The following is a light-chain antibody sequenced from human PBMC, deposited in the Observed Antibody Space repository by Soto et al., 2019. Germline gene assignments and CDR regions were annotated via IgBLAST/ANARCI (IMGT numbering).Light chain of an antibody. CDR2: DTS. V-gene: IGKV3-15*01. Sequence: EIVMTQSPATLAVSPGVGATLSCRASQGIGGTLAWYQQKPGQTPGLLIYDTSSMATGVPARFSGSRSGAEFTLTISSLQSEDFAVYYCQHYVTWPLTFGGGTKVDIK. CDR1: QGIGGT. CDR3: QHYVTWPLT. J-gene: IGKJ4*01.